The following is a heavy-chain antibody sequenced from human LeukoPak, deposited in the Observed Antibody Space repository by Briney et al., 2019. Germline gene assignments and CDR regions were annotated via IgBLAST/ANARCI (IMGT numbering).Heavy chain of an antibody. D-gene: IGHD6-13*01. V-gene: IGHV1-69*01. CDR2: IIPIFGTA. J-gene: IGHJ2*01. CDR1: GGTFSSCA. CDR3: ARTGIAAAEVDWYFDL. Sequence: SVKVSCKASGGTFSSCAISWVRQAPGQGLEWMGGIIPIFGTANYAQKFQGRVTITADESTSTAYMELSSLRSEDTAVYYCARTGIAAAEVDWYFDLWGRGTLVTVSS.